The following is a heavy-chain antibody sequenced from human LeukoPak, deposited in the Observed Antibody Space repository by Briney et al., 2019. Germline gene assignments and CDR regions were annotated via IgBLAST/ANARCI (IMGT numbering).Heavy chain of an antibody. CDR2: ISGSGDST. CDR1: GFTFSSYA. V-gene: IGHV3-23*01. Sequence: GGSLRLSCAVSGFTFSSYALSWVRQAPGRGLEWVSAISGSGDSTYYADSVKGRFTMSRDNAKNAVYMEMNSLRVEDTAVYYCARDRGWDGYGYAFLDYWGHGTLVTVSS. J-gene: IGHJ4*01. D-gene: IGHD5-12*01. CDR3: ARDRGWDGYGYAFLDY.